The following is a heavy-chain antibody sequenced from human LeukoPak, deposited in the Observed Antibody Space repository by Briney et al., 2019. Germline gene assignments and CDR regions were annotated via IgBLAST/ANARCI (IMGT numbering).Heavy chain of an antibody. D-gene: IGHD1-1*01. CDR3: AREVQLDHDAFDI. J-gene: IGHJ3*02. CDR1: GYTFTGYY. CDR2: INPNSGGT. Sequence: GASVKVSCKASGYTFTGYYMHWVRQAPGQGLEWMGRINPNSGGTDYARKFQGRVTMTRDTSISAAYMELSRLRSDDTAVYYCAREVQLDHDAFDIWGQGTMVTVSS. V-gene: IGHV1-2*06.